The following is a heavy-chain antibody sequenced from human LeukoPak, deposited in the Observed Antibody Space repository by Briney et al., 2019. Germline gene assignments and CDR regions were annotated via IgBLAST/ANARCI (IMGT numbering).Heavy chain of an antibody. J-gene: IGHJ2*01. D-gene: IGHD3-10*01. CDR1: GFTFSSYA. CDR3: ARPYMVRGPFDL. V-gene: IGHV3-23*01. Sequence: GGSLRLSCAASGFTFSSYAMHWVRQVPGKGLEWISTISGSGSNTYYADSVKGRFTISRDNSKNTVYLQMNSLRAEGTAVYYFARPYMVRGPFDLWGRGTLVTVSS. CDR2: ISGSGSNT.